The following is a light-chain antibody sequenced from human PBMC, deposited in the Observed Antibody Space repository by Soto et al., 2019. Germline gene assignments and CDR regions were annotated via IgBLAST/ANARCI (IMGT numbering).Light chain of an antibody. Sequence: DIQMTQSPSSMSASVGDRVTNTCRASQSISACLNWYQQKPGKAPKLLIYAASSLQSGVPSRFSGSGSGTHFTLTISSLQPEDFATYYCQESYSTPSVTFGPGTTVDIK. J-gene: IGKJ3*01. CDR2: AAS. V-gene: IGKV1-39*01. CDR1: QSISAC. CDR3: QESYSTPSVT.